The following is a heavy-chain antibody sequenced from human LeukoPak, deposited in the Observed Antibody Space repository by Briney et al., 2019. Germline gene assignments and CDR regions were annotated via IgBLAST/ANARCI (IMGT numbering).Heavy chain of an antibody. CDR1: GHSISSPYY. Sequence: SETLSPTCTVSGHSISSPYYWAWIRQPPGKGLEWIGSISHGATTYYKPSLKSRLTISIDVSKNHFSLELTSVTATDTAVYYCARELLTYYSSGWYVRETKHIPEVWNWGQGTLVTVSS. CDR2: ISHGATT. J-gene: IGHJ4*02. V-gene: IGHV4-38-2*02. CDR3: ARELLTYYSSGWYVRETKHIPEVWN. D-gene: IGHD6-19*01.